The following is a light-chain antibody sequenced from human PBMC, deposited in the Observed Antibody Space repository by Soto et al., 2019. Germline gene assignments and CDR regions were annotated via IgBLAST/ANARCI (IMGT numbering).Light chain of an antibody. CDR1: QSVSSN. J-gene: IGKJ3*01. CDR2: GAS. Sequence: EIVMTQSPATLSVSPGERATLSCRASQSVSSNLAWYQQKPGQAPRRLIYGASTRATGIPARFSGSGSGTEFTLTISSQQSEDFAVYYCQQYNNWPGTFGPGTKVDIK. CDR3: QQYNNWPGT. V-gene: IGKV3-15*01.